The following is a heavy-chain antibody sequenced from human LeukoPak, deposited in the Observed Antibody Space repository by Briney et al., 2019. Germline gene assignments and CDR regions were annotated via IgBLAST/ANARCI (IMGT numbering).Heavy chain of an antibody. Sequence: ASVTVSFKASGYTFTIYYMHWVRQAPGQGLEWMGIINLSGGSTTYAQKFQGRVTMTRDTSTSTVYMELSSLRSEHTAVYYCASTWWHSSSWYAFDIWGQGTLVTVSS. CDR1: GYTFTIYY. J-gene: IGHJ3*02. V-gene: IGHV1-46*01. CDR2: INLSGGST. D-gene: IGHD6-13*01. CDR3: ASTWWHSSSWYAFDI.